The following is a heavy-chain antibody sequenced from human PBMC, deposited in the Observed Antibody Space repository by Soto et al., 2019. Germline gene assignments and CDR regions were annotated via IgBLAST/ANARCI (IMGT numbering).Heavy chain of an antibody. J-gene: IGHJ6*03. CDR1: GFTFSSYS. Sequence: GGSLRLSCAASGFTFSSYSMNWVRQAPGKGLEWVSYISSSSSTIYYADSVKGRFTISRDNAKNSLYLQMNSLRAEDTAVYYCARLRYFDWLLSGYYMDVWGKGTTVTVSS. V-gene: IGHV3-48*01. D-gene: IGHD3-9*01. CDR3: ARLRYFDWLLSGYYMDV. CDR2: ISSSSSTI.